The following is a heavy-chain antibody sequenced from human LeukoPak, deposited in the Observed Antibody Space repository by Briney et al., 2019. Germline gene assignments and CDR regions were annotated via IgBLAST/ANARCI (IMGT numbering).Heavy chain of an antibody. D-gene: IGHD3-10*01. J-gene: IGHJ5*02. Sequence: RASETLSLTCTVSGGSITNYYWSWIRQPAGKGLEWIGRIYSSGTTIYNPSLKSRVTMSVDTSKNQFSLKLSSVTAADTAVYYCTKGSGSSVVSMFDPWGQGTLVTVSS. CDR1: GGSITNYY. CDR3: TKGSGSSVVSMFDP. CDR2: IYSSGTT. V-gene: IGHV4-4*07.